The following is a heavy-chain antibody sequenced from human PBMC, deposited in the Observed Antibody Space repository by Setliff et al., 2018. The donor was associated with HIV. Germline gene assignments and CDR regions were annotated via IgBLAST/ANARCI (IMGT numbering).Heavy chain of an antibody. J-gene: IGHJ4*01. CDR3: ARYRSGDSDISLDQ. D-gene: IGHD3-10*01. V-gene: IGHV1-69*05. Sequence: GASVKVSCKASGGTFGIYGISWVRQAPGQGLEWMGGTIPMFGTANYAQKFQGRVTITTDTSTSTAYMELRSLRSDDTAVYYCARYRSGDSDISLDQWGHGALVTVSS. CDR2: TIPMFGTA. CDR1: GGTFGIYG.